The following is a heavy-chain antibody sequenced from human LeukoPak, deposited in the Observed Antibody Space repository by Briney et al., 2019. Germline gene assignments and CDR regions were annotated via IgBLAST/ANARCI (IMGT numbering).Heavy chain of an antibody. V-gene: IGHV4-59*12. J-gene: IGHJ2*01. CDR1: GGSISGYY. CDR3: ARETPYSSSWYGYYDSSGYNPRYFDL. CDR2: IYYSGST. Sequence: PSGNLSLTCTVSGGSISGYYWSWIRQPPGKGLEWIGSIYYSGSTYYNPSLKSRVTISVDTSKNQFSLKLSSVTAADTAVYYCARETPYSSSWYGYYDSSGYNPRYFDLWGRGTLVTVSS. D-gene: IGHD3-22*01.